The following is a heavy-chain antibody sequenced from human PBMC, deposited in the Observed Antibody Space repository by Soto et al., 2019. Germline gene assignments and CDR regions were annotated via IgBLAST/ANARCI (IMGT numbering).Heavy chain of an antibody. D-gene: IGHD2-15*01. CDR2: IYWDDDK. V-gene: IGHV2-5*02. Sequence: QITLKESGPPLVKPTQTLTLTCTFSGFSLRTSGGGVGWIRQPPGKALEWLAMIYWDDDKRYSPSLKSRLTMTKDTSKNQVVFTMTNVDHQDTATYYCAQIGTPCSGGCCYPDAFHIWGQGAMVTVSS. CDR3: AQIGTPCSGGCCYPDAFHI. J-gene: IGHJ3*02. CDR1: GFSLRTSGGG.